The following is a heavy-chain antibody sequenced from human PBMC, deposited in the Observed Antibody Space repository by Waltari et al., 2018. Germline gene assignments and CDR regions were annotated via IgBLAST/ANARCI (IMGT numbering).Heavy chain of an antibody. J-gene: IGHJ6*02. V-gene: IGHV3-21*01. Sequence: EVQLVESGGGLVKPGGSLRLSCAPSGFSLSYYGMHWVRQAPGKGLGWVSSIDTTSTYIYYADSVKGRFTISRDNAKNSLSLQMNSLRADDTALYYCARAPVWDSGSHSGLDVWGQGTTVTVSS. CDR3: ARAPVWDSGSHSGLDV. CDR2: IDTTSTYI. CDR1: GFSLSYYG. D-gene: IGHD3-10*01.